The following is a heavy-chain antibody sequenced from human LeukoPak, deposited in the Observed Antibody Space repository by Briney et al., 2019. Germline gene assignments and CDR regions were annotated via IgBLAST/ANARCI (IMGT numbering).Heavy chain of an antibody. CDR3: ARDRRNNYGYYFDY. CDR1: GFTFSSYW. D-gene: IGHD5-18*01. J-gene: IGHJ4*01. Sequence: GGSLRLSCAASGFTFSSYWMSWVRQPPGKGLEWVANIKEDGSEKYYVDSVKGRFTISRNNARNSLYLQMNTLRAEDTAVYYCARDRRNNYGYYFDYWGQGTLVTVSS. CDR2: IKEDGSEK. V-gene: IGHV3-7*04.